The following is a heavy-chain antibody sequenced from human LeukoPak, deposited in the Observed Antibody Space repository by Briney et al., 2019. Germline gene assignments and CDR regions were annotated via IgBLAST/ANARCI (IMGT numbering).Heavy chain of an antibody. J-gene: IGHJ6*02. CDR2: ISGSGSST. D-gene: IGHD3-10*01. CDR3: ANTSGSGNYYFYNDGMDC. Sequence: GGSLRLSCAASGFAFSAYAMTWVRQAPGKGLEWVSAISGSGSSTFYADSVKGRFTISRDNSKNTLYLQMNSLRAEDTAIYYSANTSGSGNYYFYNDGMDCWGQGTKVTVSS. V-gene: IGHV3-23*01. CDR1: GFAFSAYA.